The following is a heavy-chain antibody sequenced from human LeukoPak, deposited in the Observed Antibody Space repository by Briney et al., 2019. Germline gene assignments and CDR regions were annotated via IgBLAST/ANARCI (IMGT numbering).Heavy chain of an antibody. CDR1: GSTFTSYY. J-gene: IGHJ6*02. D-gene: IGHD6-13*01. Sequence: ASVKVSCKASGSTFTSYYMHWVRQAPGPGLEWMGIINTSSSSTSYAQKFQGRVTMTRDTSTSTVYMELSSLRSEDTAVYYCARGGVAAGTQRGMDYYYYYGMYVWGQGTTVTVSS. CDR2: INTSSSST. V-gene: IGHV1-46*01. CDR3: ARGGVAAGTQRGMDYYYYYGMYV.